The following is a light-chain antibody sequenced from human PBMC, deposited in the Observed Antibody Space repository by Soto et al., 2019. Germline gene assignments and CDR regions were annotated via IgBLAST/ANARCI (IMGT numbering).Light chain of an antibody. V-gene: IGKV1-9*01. CDR3: QQLNSYPLT. CDR1: QGISSS. J-gene: IGKJ4*01. Sequence: DTQLTQSPSFLSASVGDRVTITCRASQGISSSLAWFQQKPGKAPKLLIYAASTLKSGVPSRFSGSGSGTEFTLTISSLQPEDFATYYCQQLNSYPLTFGGGTKVDIK. CDR2: AAS.